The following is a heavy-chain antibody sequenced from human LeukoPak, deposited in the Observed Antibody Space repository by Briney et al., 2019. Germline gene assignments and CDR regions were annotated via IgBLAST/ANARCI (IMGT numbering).Heavy chain of an antibody. CDR1: GFTFSSYT. Sequence: GGSLRLSCAASGFTFSSYTMNWVRQAPGKGLEGVSKISSSSSTIYYADSVKGRFTISRDNAKNSLYLQMNSLRAEDTAVYYCARDSLQTLAILHAFDIWGHGTMVTVSS. J-gene: IGHJ3*02. D-gene: IGHD5-12*01. CDR2: ISSSSSTI. V-gene: IGHV3-48*01. CDR3: ARDSLQTLAILHAFDI.